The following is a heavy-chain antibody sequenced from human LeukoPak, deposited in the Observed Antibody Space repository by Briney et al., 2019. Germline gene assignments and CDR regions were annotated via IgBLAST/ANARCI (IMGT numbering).Heavy chain of an antibody. Sequence: NPGGSLRLSCAASGFTFTDYTINWVRQAPGKGLEWVSSISTSSNIYYADSVKGRFTVSRDNAKNSVYLQTNSLRAEDTAVYYCARDRSYVGFDYWSQGTLVTVSS. V-gene: IGHV3-69-1*01. CDR2: ISTSSNI. CDR3: ARDRSYVGFDY. D-gene: IGHD4-23*01. J-gene: IGHJ4*02. CDR1: GFTFTDYT.